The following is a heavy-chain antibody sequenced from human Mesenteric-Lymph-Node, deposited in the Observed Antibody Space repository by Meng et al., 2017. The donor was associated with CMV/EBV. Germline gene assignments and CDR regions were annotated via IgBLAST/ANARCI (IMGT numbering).Heavy chain of an antibody. V-gene: IGHV3-74*01. CDR3: ARDFGIRDY. Sequence: LSCAASGFAFSTYWMHWVRQGPGKELVWVSRINSDGSSTSYGDSVKGRFTISRDNAKNTLYLQMNSLRAEDTGVYYCARDFGIRDYWGQGTLVTVSS. CDR2: INSDGSST. J-gene: IGHJ4*02. CDR1: GFAFSTYW. D-gene: IGHD3-10*01.